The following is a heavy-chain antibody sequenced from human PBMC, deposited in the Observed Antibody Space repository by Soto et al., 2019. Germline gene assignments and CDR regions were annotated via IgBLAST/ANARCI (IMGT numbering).Heavy chain of an antibody. D-gene: IGHD3-22*01. J-gene: IGHJ5*02. CDR3: ASYMIVVLRDPLAIPAQGTADP. CDR1: AYAIPRHF. V-gene: IGHV1-3*01. CDR2: INAGNGNT. Sequence: ASVSLSLKASAYAIPRHFLHWVRQAPGQRLEWMGWINAGNGNTNYSQKFQGRVTITRDTSASTAYMELSSLRSEDTAVYYCASYMIVVLRDPLAIPAQGTADP.